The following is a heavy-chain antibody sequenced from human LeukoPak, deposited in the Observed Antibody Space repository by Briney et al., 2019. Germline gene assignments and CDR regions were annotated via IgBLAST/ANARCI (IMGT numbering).Heavy chain of an antibody. J-gene: IGHJ4*02. V-gene: IGHV3-21*01. Sequence: GGSPRLSCAASGFTFSSYSMNWVRQAPGKGLEWVSSISSSSSYIYYADSVKGRFTISRDNAKNSLYLQMNSLRAEDTAVYYCARDASASWDYFDYWGQGTLVTVSS. CDR1: GFTFSSYS. D-gene: IGHD6-25*01. CDR3: ARDASASWDYFDY. CDR2: ISSSSSYI.